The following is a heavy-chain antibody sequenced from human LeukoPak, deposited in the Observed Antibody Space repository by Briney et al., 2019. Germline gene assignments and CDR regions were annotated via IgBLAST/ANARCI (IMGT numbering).Heavy chain of an antibody. CDR2: IIPVLNIT. J-gene: IGHJ6*02. CDR1: GGTFSTSA. V-gene: IGHV1-69*04. Sequence: GASVQVSCKTSGGTFSTSAITWVRQAPGQGLEWMGRIIPVLNITTYAQTFQGRVTITADTSTSTVYMELSSLRSEETAVYYCARDQGLTAPPPYGMDVCGQGSTLIVSS. D-gene: IGHD5-18*01. CDR3: ARDQGLTAPPPYGMDV.